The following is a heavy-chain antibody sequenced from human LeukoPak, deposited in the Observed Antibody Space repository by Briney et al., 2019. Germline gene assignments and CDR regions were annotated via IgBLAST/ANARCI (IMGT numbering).Heavy chain of an antibody. CDR3: ARHRRYDFWSGYSPQPYYYYGMDV. D-gene: IGHD3-3*01. J-gene: IGHJ6*02. V-gene: IGHV5-51*01. CDR2: IYPGDSDT. CDR1: GYSFTSYW. Sequence: GESLKISCKGSGYSFTSYWIGWVRQMPGKGLEWMGIIYPGDSDTRYSPSFQGQATISADKSISTAYLQWSSLKASDTAMYYCARHRRYDFWSGYSPQPYYYYGMDVWGQGTTVTVSS.